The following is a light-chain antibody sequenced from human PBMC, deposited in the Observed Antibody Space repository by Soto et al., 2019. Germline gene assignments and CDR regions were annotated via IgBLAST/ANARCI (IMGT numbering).Light chain of an antibody. CDR3: QQFNSYPHT. CDR2: DAS. CDR1: QDIGTA. V-gene: IGKV1-13*02. Sequence: AIPLTQAPSSLSASVGDRVTFTCRASQDIGTALAWYQQKSGTAPNLLIYDASNLESGVPSRFSGSGSGAHFTLTISSLQPEDLGTYYCQQFNSYPHTFGQGTKVDIK. J-gene: IGKJ2*01.